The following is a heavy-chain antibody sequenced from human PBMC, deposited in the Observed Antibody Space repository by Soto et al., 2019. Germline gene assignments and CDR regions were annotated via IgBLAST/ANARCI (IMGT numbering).Heavy chain of an antibody. Sequence: QVQLVQPGAEVKKPGSSVKVSCKASRGTFSNSALSWVRLAPGQGLEWMGGIIPLYGTAKYAQKFQGRVTITADESPTTAYMELTSLRSADTAVYYCARVDGYDYGNYLDYWGQGTLVTVSS. CDR2: IIPLYGTA. J-gene: IGHJ4*02. D-gene: IGHD5-12*01. CDR3: ARVDGYDYGNYLDY. V-gene: IGHV1-69*12. CDR1: RGTFSNSA.